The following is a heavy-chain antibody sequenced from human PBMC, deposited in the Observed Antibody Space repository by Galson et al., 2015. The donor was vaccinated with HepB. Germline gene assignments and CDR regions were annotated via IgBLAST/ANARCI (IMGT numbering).Heavy chain of an antibody. CDR2: ISGSGGST. CDR3: AKNSGSNWFVPHHFDS. CDR1: GFTFANYV. Sequence: SLRLSCAASGFTFANYVMNWVRQAPGKGLEWVSSISGSGGSTYYRGSFKGRFPISRDNSKNTVYLQMKSLRADDTAVYYCAKNSGSNWFVPHHFDSWGQGTLVTVSS. J-gene: IGHJ4*02. V-gene: IGHV3-23*01. D-gene: IGHD6-13*01.